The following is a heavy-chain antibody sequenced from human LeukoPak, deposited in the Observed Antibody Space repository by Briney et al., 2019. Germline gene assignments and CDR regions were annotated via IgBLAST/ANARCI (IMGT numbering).Heavy chain of an antibody. CDR3: AKDRGRIAAAGDYYYGMDV. Sequence: QPGGSLRLSCAGSAFTFSNHAMSWVRQTPGKGLEWVSGISAGGGSTLHADSVKGRFTISRDNSKNTLYLQMNSLRAEDTAVYYCAKDRGRIAAAGDYYYGMDVWGQGTTVTVSS. V-gene: IGHV3-23*01. CDR2: ISAGGGST. J-gene: IGHJ6*02. D-gene: IGHD6-13*01. CDR1: AFTFSNHA.